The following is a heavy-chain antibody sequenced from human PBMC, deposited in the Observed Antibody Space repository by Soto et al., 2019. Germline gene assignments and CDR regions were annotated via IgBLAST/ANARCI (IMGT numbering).Heavy chain of an antibody. CDR2: IRSKANSYAT. Sequence: EVQLVESGGGLVQPGGSLKLSCAASGFTFSGSAMHLVRQASGKGLEWVGRIRSKANSYATAYAASVKGRFTISRDDSKNTAYLQMNSLKTEDTAVYYCTSLGGFGEFDPRYYYYGMDVWGQGTTVTVSS. CDR3: TSLGGFGEFDPRYYYYGMDV. D-gene: IGHD3-10*01. J-gene: IGHJ6*02. V-gene: IGHV3-73*01. CDR1: GFTFSGSA.